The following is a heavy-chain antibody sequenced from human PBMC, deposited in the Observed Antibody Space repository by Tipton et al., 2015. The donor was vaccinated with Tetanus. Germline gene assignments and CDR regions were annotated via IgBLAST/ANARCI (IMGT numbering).Heavy chain of an antibody. CDR1: GFTFSSYA. V-gene: IGHV3-30*04. J-gene: IGHJ5*02. Sequence: SLRLSCAASGFTFSSYAMHWVRQAPGKGLEWVAVISYDGSNKYYADSVKGRFTISRDNSKNTLYLQMNSLRAEDTAVYYCARDKPGYSSGWLNWFDPWGQGTLVTVSS. CDR2: ISYDGSNK. CDR3: ARDKPGYSSGWLNWFDP. D-gene: IGHD6-19*01.